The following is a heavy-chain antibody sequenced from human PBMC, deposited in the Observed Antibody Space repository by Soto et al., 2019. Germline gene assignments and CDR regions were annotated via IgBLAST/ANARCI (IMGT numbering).Heavy chain of an antibody. CDR1: GFTFSSYA. D-gene: IGHD1-26*01. J-gene: IGHJ4*02. CDR3: ARRGSGSYYDY. V-gene: IGHV3-23*01. Sequence: EVQLLESGGGLVQPGGSLRLSCAASGFTFSSYAMRWVRQAPVKGLEWVSAISGSGGSTYYADSVKGRFTISRDTSKNTLYLHMNSLRAEDTAVYYFARRGSGSYYDYWGQGTLVTVSS. CDR2: ISGSGGST.